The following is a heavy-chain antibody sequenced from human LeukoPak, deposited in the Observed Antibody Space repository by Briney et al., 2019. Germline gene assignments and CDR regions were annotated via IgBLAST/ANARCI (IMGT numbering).Heavy chain of an antibody. CDR2: VRKDATEK. J-gene: IGHJ4*02. V-gene: IGHV3-30*02. D-gene: IGHD1-1*01. Sequence: GGSLTLSCAASGFIFTEYGMYWVRQGPGKGLEWVAFVRKDATEKKYADSVEGRFTISRDDSENPVYLKMNNLRVDDTAVYYCAKRSGPNSGPFDSWGQGTPVIVSS. CDR3: AKRSGPNSGPFDS. CDR1: GFIFTEYG.